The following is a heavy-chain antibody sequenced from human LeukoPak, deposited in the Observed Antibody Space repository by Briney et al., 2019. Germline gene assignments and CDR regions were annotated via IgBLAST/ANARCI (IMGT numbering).Heavy chain of an antibody. CDR1: GGSISSYY. CDR3: ARHAVTASTAYYYYYMDV. J-gene: IGHJ6*03. V-gene: IGHV4-4*07. Sequence: SETLSLTCTVSGGSISSYYWSWIRQPAGKGLEWIGRIYTSGSTNYNPSLKSRVTMSVDTSKNQFSLKLSSVTAADTAVYYCARHAVTASTAYYYYYMDVWGKGTTVTVSS. D-gene: IGHD2-21*02. CDR2: IYTSGST.